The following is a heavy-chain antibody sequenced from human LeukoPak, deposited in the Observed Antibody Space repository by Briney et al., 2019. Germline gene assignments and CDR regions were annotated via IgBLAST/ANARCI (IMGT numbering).Heavy chain of an antibody. CDR1: GFTLSTYS. J-gene: IGHJ4*02. CDR3: ARDLYGDYAFDF. CDR2: ISTISSYI. D-gene: IGHD4-17*01. V-gene: IGHV3-21*01. Sequence: TGGSLRLSCVASGFTLSTYSMNWVRQAPGKGLEWVSSISTISSYIYFADSLKGRFTISGDNAKNSLYLQMNSLRVEDTAVYYCARDLYGDYAFDFWGQGTMVTVSS.